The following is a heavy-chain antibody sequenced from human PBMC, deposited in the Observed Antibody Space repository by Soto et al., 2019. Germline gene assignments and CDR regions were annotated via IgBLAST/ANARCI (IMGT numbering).Heavy chain of an antibody. CDR1: GYTFTGYY. Sequence: GASVKVSCKASGYTFTGYYMHWVRQAPGQGLEWMGWINPNSGGTNYAQKFQGRVTMTRDTSISTAYMELSRLRSDDTAVYYCARDIVVVTAIRTLNWFDPWGQGTLVTVSS. CDR2: INPNSGGT. J-gene: IGHJ5*02. V-gene: IGHV1-2*02. CDR3: ARDIVVVTAIRTLNWFDP. D-gene: IGHD2-21*02.